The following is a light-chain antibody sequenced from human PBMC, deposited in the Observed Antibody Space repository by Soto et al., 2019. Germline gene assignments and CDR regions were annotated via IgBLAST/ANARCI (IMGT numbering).Light chain of an antibody. V-gene: IGKV1-5*03. Sequence: DIQMTQSPSTLSGSVGDRVTITCRASQTISSWLAWYQQKPGKAPKLLIYKASTLKSGVPSRFSGSGSGTEFTLTISSLQPDDFATYYCQQYDYSRTFGQGTKGDIK. CDR1: QTISSW. CDR3: QQYDYSRT. CDR2: KAS. J-gene: IGKJ1*01.